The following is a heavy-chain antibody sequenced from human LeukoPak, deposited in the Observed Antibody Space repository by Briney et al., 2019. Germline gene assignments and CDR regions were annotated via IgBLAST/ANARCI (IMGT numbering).Heavy chain of an antibody. CDR3: ARLHSGSYSSPTYFDY. V-gene: IGHV4-39*01. D-gene: IGHD1-26*01. CDR2: IYYSGST. Sequence: PSETLSLTCTVSGGSISSSSYYWGWIRQPPGKGLEWIGSIYYSGSTYYNPSLKSRVTISVDTSKNQFSLKLSSVTAADTTVYYCARLHSGSYSSPTYFDYWGQGTLVTVSS. CDR1: GGSISSSSYY. J-gene: IGHJ4*02.